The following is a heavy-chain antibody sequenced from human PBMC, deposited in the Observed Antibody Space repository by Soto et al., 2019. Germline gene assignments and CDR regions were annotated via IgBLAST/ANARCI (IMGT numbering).Heavy chain of an antibody. CDR2: IFSSGST. D-gene: IGHD5-12*01. Sequence: SETLSLTCTVSGGSINTFYWSWVRQPAGKGLEWIGRIFSSGSTSFNPSPESRVAMSVDTSKNHFSLNLSSVTAADMAVYYCAREGSYSAYNFAHGIQLWSFDFWGQGALVTVSS. CDR3: AREGSYSAYNFAHGIQLWSFDF. CDR1: GGSINTFY. J-gene: IGHJ4*02. V-gene: IGHV4-4*07.